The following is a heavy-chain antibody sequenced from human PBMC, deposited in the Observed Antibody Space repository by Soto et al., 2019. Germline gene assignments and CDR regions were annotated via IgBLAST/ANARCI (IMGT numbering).Heavy chain of an antibody. CDR1: GGSISSSSYY. CDR2: IYYSGST. Sequence: QLQLQESGPGLVKPSETLSLTCTVSGGSISSSSYYWGWIRQPPGKGLEWIGSIYYSGSTYYNPPLKSPAPISVHTSQNQFSLKLSSVTAADTAVYYCARLVRSSGWYHSYYGMDVWGQGTTVTVSS. V-gene: IGHV4-39*01. J-gene: IGHJ6*02. D-gene: IGHD6-19*01. CDR3: ARLVRSSGWYHSYYGMDV.